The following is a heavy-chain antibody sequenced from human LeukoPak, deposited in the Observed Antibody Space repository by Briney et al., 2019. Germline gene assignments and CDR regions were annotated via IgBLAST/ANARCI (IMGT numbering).Heavy chain of an antibody. V-gene: IGHV5-51*01. CDR2: IWPGDSDT. J-gene: IGHJ4*02. Sequence: GESPKISCKGSGYSFTSYWIGWVRQLPGKGLEWMGIIWPGDSDTRYSPSFQGQVTISVDKSISTAYLQWSSLKASDSAIYYCARQYYDILTGFYIHFDYWGQGTLVTVSS. D-gene: IGHD3-9*01. CDR1: GYSFTSYW. CDR3: ARQYYDILTGFYIHFDY.